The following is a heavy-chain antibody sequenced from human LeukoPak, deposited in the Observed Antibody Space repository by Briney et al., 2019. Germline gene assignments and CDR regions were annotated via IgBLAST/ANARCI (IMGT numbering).Heavy chain of an antibody. V-gene: IGHV3-23*01. J-gene: IGHJ4*02. CDR3: AKSVGTYCFDH. CDR2: FSGSGGST. D-gene: IGHD7-27*01. Sequence: GGSLRLSCAASGFTFSSYGMSWVRQAPGKGLEWVSAFSGSGGSTYYADSVKGRFTISRDNSKNTLYLQMNSLRAEDAAVYYCAKSVGTYCFDHWGQGALVTVSS. CDR1: GFTFSSYG.